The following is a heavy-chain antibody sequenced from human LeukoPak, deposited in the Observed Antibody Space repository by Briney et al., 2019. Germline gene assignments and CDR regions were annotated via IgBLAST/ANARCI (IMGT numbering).Heavy chain of an antibody. CDR3: ARGAYSSNWYVDY. V-gene: IGHV3-33*01. J-gene: IGHJ4*02. CDR2: IWYDGSNK. CDR1: GFTFSSYG. D-gene: IGHD6-13*01. Sequence: GGSLRLSCAASGFTFSSYGMHWVRQAPGKGLEWVAVIWYDGSNKYYADSVKGRFTISRDSAKNSLYLQMNSLRAEDTAVYYCARGAYSSNWYVDYWGQGNLVTVAS.